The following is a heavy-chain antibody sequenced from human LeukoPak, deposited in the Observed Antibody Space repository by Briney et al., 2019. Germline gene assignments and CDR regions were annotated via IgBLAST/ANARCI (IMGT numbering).Heavy chain of an antibody. CDR1: GYSFTCYW. Sequence: GEPLKICSTGSGYSFTCYWIGWVRPIPRKGLGWMVIIYPGDTNTRYSPSFQGQVTISADKSISTAYLQWSSLKASDTAMYYCARSVDGGKAPVDYWGQGTLVTVSS. CDR2: IYPGDTNT. V-gene: IGHV5-51*01. D-gene: IGHD4-23*01. CDR3: ARSVDGGKAPVDY. J-gene: IGHJ4*02.